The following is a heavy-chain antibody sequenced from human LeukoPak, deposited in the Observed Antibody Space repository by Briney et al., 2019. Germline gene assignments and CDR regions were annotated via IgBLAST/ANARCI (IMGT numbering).Heavy chain of an antibody. V-gene: IGHV1-18*01. CDR2: ISAYNGNT. CDR1: GYTFTSYG. J-gene: IGHJ4*02. Sequence: ASAKVSCKASGYTFTSYGISWVRQAPLQGVEWMGRISAYNGNTNYAQKLQGRVTMTTDTSTSSAYMELRSLRSDDTAVYYCARDNGPGYDILTGYYRGFDYWGQGTLVTVSS. D-gene: IGHD3-9*01. CDR3: ARDNGPGYDILTGYYRGFDY.